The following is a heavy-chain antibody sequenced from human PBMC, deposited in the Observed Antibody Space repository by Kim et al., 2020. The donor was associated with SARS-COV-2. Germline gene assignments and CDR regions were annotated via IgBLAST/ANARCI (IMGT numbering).Heavy chain of an antibody. CDR2: INHSGST. J-gene: IGHJ5*02. CDR3: ARIPRITIFGVVITRPSWFDP. CDR1: GGSFSGYY. V-gene: IGHV4-34*01. Sequence: SETLSLTCAVYGGSFSGYYWSWIRQPPGKGLEWIGEINHSGSTNYNPSLKSRVTISVDTSKNQFSLKLSSVTAADTAVYYCARIPRITIFGVVITRPSWFDPWGQGTLVTVSS. D-gene: IGHD3-3*01.